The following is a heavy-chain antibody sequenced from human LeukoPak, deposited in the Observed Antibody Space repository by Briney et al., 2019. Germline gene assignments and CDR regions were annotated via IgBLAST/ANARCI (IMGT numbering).Heavy chain of an antibody. J-gene: IGHJ5*02. CDR3: ARQAYSSNLGWFDP. D-gene: IGHD6-13*01. Sequence: SETLSLTCSVSGGSISSSTYYWGWIRQPPGEGLEWIGNIYNSGSTYYNPSLKSRVTISVDTSKNQFSLKLSSVTAADTAVYYCARQAYSSNLGWFDPWGQGTLVTVSS. CDR1: GGSISSSTYY. V-gene: IGHV4-39*01. CDR2: IYNSGST.